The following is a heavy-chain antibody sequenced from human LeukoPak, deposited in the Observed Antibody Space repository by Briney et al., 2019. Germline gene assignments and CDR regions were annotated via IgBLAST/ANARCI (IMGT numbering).Heavy chain of an antibody. CDR3: ARDGSGIRYCSSTSCPNWFDP. J-gene: IGHJ5*02. Sequence: GASVKVSCKASGGTFSSYAISWVRQAPGQGLEWMGGIIPIFGTANYAQKFQGRVTITADESTSTAYMELSSLRSEDTAVYYCARDGSGIRYCSSTSCPNWFDPWGQGTLVTVSS. CDR2: IIPIFGTA. CDR1: GGTFSSYA. D-gene: IGHD2-2*01. V-gene: IGHV1-69*13.